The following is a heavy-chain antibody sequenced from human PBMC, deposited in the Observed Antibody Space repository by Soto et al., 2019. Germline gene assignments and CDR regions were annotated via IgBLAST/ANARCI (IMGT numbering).Heavy chain of an antibody. V-gene: IGHV6-1*01. J-gene: IGHJ4*02. CDR1: GDSVSSKSAA. CDR2: TYYRSKWYN. D-gene: IGHD4-4*01. CDR3: ARAKSNYQTFDH. Sequence: PSQTLSLTCAISGDSVSSKSAAWNWIRQSPSRGLEWLGRTYYRSKWYNEYAVSVKSRITINPDTSKNQFSLRLSSVTAADTAVYYCARAKSNYQTFDHWGQGSQVTVSS.